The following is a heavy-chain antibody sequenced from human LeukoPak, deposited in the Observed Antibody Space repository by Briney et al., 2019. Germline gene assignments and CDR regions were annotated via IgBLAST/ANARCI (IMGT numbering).Heavy chain of an antibody. CDR2: VSHDGIQT. Sequence: GGSLRLSCAASGFTFSNYAMHWVRLGIVKGVESMAVVSHDGIQTYYADSVKGRFTISRDNSKSTLFLQMNSLRAEDTAVYYCARDGGGGYNQIDFWGQGTLVTVSS. J-gene: IGHJ4*02. CDR3: ARDGGGGYNQIDF. CDR1: GFTFSNYA. D-gene: IGHD5-24*01. V-gene: IGHV3-30-3*01.